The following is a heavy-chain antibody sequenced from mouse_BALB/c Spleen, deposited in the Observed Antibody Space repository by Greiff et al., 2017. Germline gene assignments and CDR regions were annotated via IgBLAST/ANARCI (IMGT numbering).Heavy chain of an antibody. CDR1: GYTFTSYW. V-gene: IGHV1-7*01. J-gene: IGHJ4*01. Sequence: VQLQESGAELAKPGASVKMSCKASGYTFTSYWMHWVKQRPGQGLEWIGYINPSTGYTEYNQKFKGKATLTADKSSSTAYMQLSSLTSEDSAVYYCAASTMIKDYYAMDYWGQGTSVTVSS. CDR2: INPSTGYT. CDR3: AASTMIKDYYAMDY. D-gene: IGHD2-4*01.